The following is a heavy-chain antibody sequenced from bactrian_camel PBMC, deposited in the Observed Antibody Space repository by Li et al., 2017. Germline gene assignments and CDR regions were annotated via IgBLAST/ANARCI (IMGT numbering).Heavy chain of an antibody. CDR1: EFTFEDSD. CDR2: IRADGSR. J-gene: IGHJ4*01. Sequence: HVQLVESGGGSVQAGGSLTLSCTASEFTFEDSDVGWYRQVPDFPCEWISTIRADGSRTYADSVKGRFTISQNNAKTTTWLQMNNLKLDDMAMYYCAPDSSPQMGCYWTRGTQVTVS. V-gene: IGHV3S63*01. D-gene: IGHD5*01. CDR3: APDSSPQMGCY.